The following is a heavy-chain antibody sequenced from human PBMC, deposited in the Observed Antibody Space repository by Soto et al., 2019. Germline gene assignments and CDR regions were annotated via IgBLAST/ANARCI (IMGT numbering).Heavy chain of an antibody. D-gene: IGHD3-10*01. J-gene: IGHJ3*02. CDR1: GDSISSGGHS. CDR2: IYHTGTT. CDR3: ARGSRLDAYDI. V-gene: IGHV4-30-2*01. Sequence: QVQLQESGSGLVKPSETLSLTCAVSGDSISSGGHSWSWIRQPPGKVLEWIGHIYHTGTTYKNPSLKSRVSISLDMSKKQFSLKLTFVTAADTAVYVCARGSRLDAYDIWGQGTLVTVSS.